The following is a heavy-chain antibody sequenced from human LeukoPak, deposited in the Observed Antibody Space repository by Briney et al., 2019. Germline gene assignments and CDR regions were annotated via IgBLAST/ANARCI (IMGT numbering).Heavy chain of an antibody. J-gene: IGHJ4*02. D-gene: IGHD2-2*01. CDR2: MNPNSGNT. V-gene: IGHV1-8*01. CDR1: GYTFTSYD. CDR3: AKAELGYCSSTSCYWYAIDY. Sequence: ASVKVSCKASGYTFTSYDINWVRQATGQGLEWMGWMNPNSGNTGYAQKFQGRVTMTRNTSISTAYMELSSLRAEDTAVYYCAKAELGYCSSTSCYWYAIDYWGQGTLVTVSS.